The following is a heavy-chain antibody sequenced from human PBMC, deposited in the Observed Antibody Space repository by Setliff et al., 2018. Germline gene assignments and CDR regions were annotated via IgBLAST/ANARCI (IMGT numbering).Heavy chain of an antibody. D-gene: IGHD3-3*01. CDR3: ASGRGPPTIFGLPTGSKGYMDV. Sequence: SETLSLTCAVYGGSFSGYYWSWIRQPPGKGLEWIGEINHSGSTNYNPSLKCRVTISVDTSKNQFSLKLSSVTAADTAVYYCASGRGPPTIFGLPTGSKGYMDVWGKGTTVTVSS. V-gene: IGHV4-34*01. CDR1: GGSFSGYY. J-gene: IGHJ6*03. CDR2: INHSGST.